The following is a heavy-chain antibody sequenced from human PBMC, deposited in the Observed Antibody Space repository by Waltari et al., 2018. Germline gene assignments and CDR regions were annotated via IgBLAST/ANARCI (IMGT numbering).Heavy chain of an antibody. Sequence: EVQLVESGGGLVQPGGSLRLSCAASGFTFSSYSMNWVRQAPGKGLEWVSYISSSSSTIYYADSVKGRFTISRDNAKNSLYLQMNSLRAEDTAVYYCARDGLWFGELSDGFDIWGQGTMVTVSS. J-gene: IGHJ3*02. CDR3: ARDGLWFGELSDGFDI. CDR2: ISSSSSTI. CDR1: GFTFSSYS. V-gene: IGHV3-48*01. D-gene: IGHD3-10*01.